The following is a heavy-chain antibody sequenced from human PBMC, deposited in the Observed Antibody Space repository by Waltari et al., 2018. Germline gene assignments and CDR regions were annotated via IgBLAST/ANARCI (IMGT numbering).Heavy chain of an antibody. V-gene: IGHV4-34*02. D-gene: IGHD6-19*01. J-gene: IGHJ3*01. CDR2: INHSGNT. CDR1: GGSFTGHH. CDR3: ARGGRGGARLGSGRSPRGLDV. Sequence: QVQVQQWGAGLLKPSETLSLTCAVYGGSFTGHHWNWIRQPPGKGLEWIGEINHSGNTNYNPSLKSRVTISVDTAKNQIALKLTSVTAADTAIYYCARGGRGGARLGSGRSPRGLDVWGQGTMVIVSS.